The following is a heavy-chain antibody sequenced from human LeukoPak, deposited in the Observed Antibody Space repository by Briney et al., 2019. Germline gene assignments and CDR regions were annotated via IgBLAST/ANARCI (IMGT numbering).Heavy chain of an antibody. Sequence: PGGSLRLSCATSGFTFSSYTMTWVRQAPGKGLEYVSGIGTSASSTTYADSVKGRFTISRDNYKNTLYLQMNSLRVEDTAVYYCAKDPNWDRGYWGQGTLVTVSS. D-gene: IGHD7-27*01. V-gene: IGHV3-23*01. CDR1: GFTFSSYT. CDR3: AKDPNWDRGY. CDR2: IGTSASST. J-gene: IGHJ4*02.